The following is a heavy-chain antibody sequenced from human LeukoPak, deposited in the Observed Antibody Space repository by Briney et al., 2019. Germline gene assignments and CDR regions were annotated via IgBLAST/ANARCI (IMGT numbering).Heavy chain of an antibody. D-gene: IGHD3-9*01. CDR2: IIPIFGTA. CDR1: GGTFSSYA. J-gene: IGHJ4*02. CDR3: ARESRPTSFDWLLPNFDY. V-gene: IGHV1-69*05. Sequence: SVKVSCKASGGTFSSYAISWVRQAPGQGLEWMGGIIPIFGTANYAQKFQGRVTITTDESTSTAYMELSSLRSEDTAVYYCARESRPTSFDWLLPNFDYWGQGTLVTVSS.